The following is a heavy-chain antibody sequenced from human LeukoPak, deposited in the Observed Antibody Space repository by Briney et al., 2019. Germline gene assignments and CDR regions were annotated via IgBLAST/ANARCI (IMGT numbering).Heavy chain of an antibody. CDR1: GFTVSSNY. V-gene: IGHV3-53*01. CDR3: ARGYSSGWYYFGY. D-gene: IGHD6-19*01. J-gene: IGHJ4*02. CDR2: IYSGGST. Sequence: GGSLRLSCAASGFTVSSNYMSWVRQAPGKGLEWVSVIYSGGSTYYADSVKGRFTISRDNSKNTLYLQMNSLRAEDTAVYYCARGYSSGWYYFGYWGQGTLVTVSS.